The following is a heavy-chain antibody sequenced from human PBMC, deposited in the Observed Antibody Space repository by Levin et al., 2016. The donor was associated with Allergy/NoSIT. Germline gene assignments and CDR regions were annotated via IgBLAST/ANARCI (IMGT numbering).Heavy chain of an antibody. Sequence: GGSLRLSCAASGFTFDDYAMHWVRQAPGKGLEWVSGISWNSGSIGYADSVKGRFTISRDNAKNSLYLQMNSLRAEDTALYYCAKDMRGASGMDVWGQGTTVTVSS. CDR1: GFTFDDYA. CDR2: ISWNSGSI. V-gene: IGHV3-9*01. CDR3: AKDMRGASGMDV. J-gene: IGHJ6*02.